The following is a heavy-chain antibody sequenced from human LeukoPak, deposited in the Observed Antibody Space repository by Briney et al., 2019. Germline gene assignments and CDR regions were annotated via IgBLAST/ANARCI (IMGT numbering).Heavy chain of an antibody. CDR2: IIPFFGTA. V-gene: IGHV1-69*01. CDR1: GSTFRSFA. CDR3: ARGQPDIVVVPAAIGGLDYYYGMDV. J-gene: IGHJ6*02. D-gene: IGHD2-2*01. Sequence: PGKVSCKASGSTFRSFAISWVGQAPGQGLGWVGGIIPFFGTANYAQKFQGRVTITADESTSTAYMELSSLRSEDTAVYYCARGQPDIVVVPAAIGGLDYYYGMDVWGQGTTVTVSS.